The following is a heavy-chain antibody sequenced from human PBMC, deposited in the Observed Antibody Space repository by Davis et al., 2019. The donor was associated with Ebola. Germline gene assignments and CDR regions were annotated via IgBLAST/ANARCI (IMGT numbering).Heavy chain of an antibody. CDR2: ISGSGGST. V-gene: IGHV3-23*01. CDR3: AKGSYGDY. D-gene: IGHD1-26*01. Sequence: GESLKISCAASGFTFSSYAMTWVRQAPGKGLEWVSAISGSGGSTYYADSVKGRFTISRDNSKNTLYLQMNSLRAEDTAVYYCAKGSYGDYWGQGTLVTVSS. J-gene: IGHJ4*02. CDR1: GFTFSSYA.